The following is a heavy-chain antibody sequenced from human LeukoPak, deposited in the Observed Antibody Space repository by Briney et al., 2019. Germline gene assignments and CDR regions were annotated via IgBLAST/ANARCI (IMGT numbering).Heavy chain of an antibody. J-gene: IGHJ4*02. D-gene: IGHD4-23*01. Sequence: GGSLRLSCAASGFTFSSNAMSWVRQAPGKGLEWVSSISGSGGSTNYADSVKGRFTISRDNSKNTLYLQMNSLRVEDTAIYYCAKVVGGNSDYWGQGTLVTVSS. CDR1: GFTFSSNA. V-gene: IGHV3-23*01. CDR3: AKVVGGNSDY. CDR2: ISGSGGST.